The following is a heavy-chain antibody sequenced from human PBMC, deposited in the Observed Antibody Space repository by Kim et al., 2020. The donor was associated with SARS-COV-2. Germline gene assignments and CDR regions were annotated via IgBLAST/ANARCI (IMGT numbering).Heavy chain of an antibody. CDR1: GDSISSSSYF. V-gene: IGHV4-39*07. J-gene: IGHJ3*02. Sequence: SQTLSLACSVSGDSISSSSYFWGWIRQPPGKGLEWIGSIFYSGTTHYNPSLKSRVTISPDTSKNKLSLRLTSVTAADTAVYYCVRAHWTGSYVAGFDIWR. CDR2: IFYSGTT. CDR3: VRAHWTGSYVAGFDI. D-gene: IGHD3-10*01.